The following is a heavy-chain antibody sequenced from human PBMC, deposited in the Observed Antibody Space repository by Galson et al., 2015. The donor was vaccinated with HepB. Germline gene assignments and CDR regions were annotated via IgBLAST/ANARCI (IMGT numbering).Heavy chain of an antibody. CDR1: GFTFSSYS. CDR3: ARDSNYDIPLDY. CDR2: ISSSSSSSSSTI. V-gene: IGHV3-48*04. Sequence: SLRLSCAASGFTFSSYSMNWVRQAPGKGLEWVSYISSSSSSSSSTIYYADSVKGRFTISRDNAKNSLYLQMNSLRAEDTAVYYCARDSNYDIPLDYWGQGTLVTVSS. J-gene: IGHJ4*02. D-gene: IGHD3-9*01.